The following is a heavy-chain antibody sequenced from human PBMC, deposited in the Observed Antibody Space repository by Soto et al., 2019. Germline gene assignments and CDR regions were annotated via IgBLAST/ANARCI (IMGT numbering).Heavy chain of an antibody. V-gene: IGHV1-18*01. CDR3: ARGHEVIRGALDV. J-gene: IGHJ6*02. D-gene: IGHD2-21*01. Sequence: ASVKVSCKASGYRFETYGITWVRQAPGQGLEWMGWISAYSVDTYNAQKFQDRVTMTTDTSTGTAYMELRGLRSDDTAVYYCARGHEVIRGALDVWGQGTTVTVSS. CDR1: GYRFETYG. CDR2: ISAYSVDT.